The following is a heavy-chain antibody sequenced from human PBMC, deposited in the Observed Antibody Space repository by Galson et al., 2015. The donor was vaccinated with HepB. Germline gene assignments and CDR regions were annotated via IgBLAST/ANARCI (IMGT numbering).Heavy chain of an antibody. CDR2: INPNSGGT. CDR3: ARPIMGAYYYGGKAPDY. CDR1: GYTFTGYY. J-gene: IGHJ4*02. Sequence: SGYTFTGYYMHWVRQAPGQGLEWMGWINPNSGGTNYAQNFQDRVTMTRDTSISTAYMDLRRLRSDDTAVYFCARPIMGAYYYGGKAPDYWGQGTLVTVS. V-gene: IGHV1-2*02. D-gene: IGHD3-10*01.